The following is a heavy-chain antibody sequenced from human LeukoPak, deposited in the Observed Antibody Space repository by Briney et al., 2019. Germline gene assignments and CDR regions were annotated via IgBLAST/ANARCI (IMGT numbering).Heavy chain of an antibody. Sequence: ASVKVSCKASGYTFTSYYMHWVRQAPGQGLEWMGTINPIGGSRSYAQKFQGRVTMTRDTSTSTAYMELSSLRSEDTAVYYCARDDTGDFDHWGQGTLVTVSS. CDR2: INPIGGSR. CDR3: ARDDTGDFDH. V-gene: IGHV1-46*01. CDR1: GYTFTSYY. J-gene: IGHJ4*02. D-gene: IGHD3-10*01.